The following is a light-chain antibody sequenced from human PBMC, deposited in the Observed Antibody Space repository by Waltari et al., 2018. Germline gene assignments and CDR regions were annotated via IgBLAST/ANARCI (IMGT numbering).Light chain of an antibody. CDR1: QSVGTN. CDR3: QQYNDWPQT. CDR2: GAS. V-gene: IGKV3-15*01. J-gene: IGKJ1*01. Sequence: EIVMTQSPGTLSVSSGERATLSCRASQSVGTNLAWHQQKPGQAPRLLTYGASTRATGIPARFRGSGSGTEFTLTISSLQSEDFAVYYCQQYNDWPQTFGQGTKVEIK.